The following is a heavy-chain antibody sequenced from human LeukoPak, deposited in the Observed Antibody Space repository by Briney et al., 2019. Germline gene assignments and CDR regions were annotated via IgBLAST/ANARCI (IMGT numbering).Heavy chain of an antibody. J-gene: IGHJ4*02. V-gene: IGHV3-23*01. CDR2: MSGSGAGT. Sequence: PGGSPRLSCAASGFTFTDYAMTWVRQAPGKGLDWVSGMSGSGAGTYYADSVKGRFTISRDNSKNTLYLQMNSLRAEDTAIYYCARTRDILTGYSIDFWGQGTLVTVSS. D-gene: IGHD3-9*01. CDR1: GFTFTDYA. CDR3: ARTRDILTGYSIDF.